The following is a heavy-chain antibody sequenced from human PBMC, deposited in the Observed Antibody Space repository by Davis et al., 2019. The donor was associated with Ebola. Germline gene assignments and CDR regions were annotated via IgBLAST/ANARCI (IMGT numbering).Heavy chain of an antibody. Sequence: MPSETLSLTCTVSGGSLSRGAHYWSWIRQHPGKGLEWIGYIYHSGTTYYNPSLKSRIIISVDTSKSQFSLNLNSVTAADTAIYYCARALSRGDGFDIWGQGTMVTVSS. D-gene: IGHD2-21*02. J-gene: IGHJ3*02. CDR2: IYHSGTT. V-gene: IGHV4-31*03. CDR3: ARALSRGDGFDI. CDR1: GGSLSRGAHY.